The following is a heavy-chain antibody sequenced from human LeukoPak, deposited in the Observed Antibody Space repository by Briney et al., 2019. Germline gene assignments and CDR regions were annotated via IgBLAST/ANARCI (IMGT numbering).Heavy chain of an antibody. CDR1: GFTFTNHE. J-gene: IGHJ4*02. Sequence: GGSLRLSCVASGFTFTNHEMNWVRQAPGKGLEWVSYITTSGSTIYYADSVKGRFTISRDNAKNTLYLQMNSLRAEDTAVYYCARGLVPGFLDYWGQGTPVTVSS. V-gene: IGHV3-48*03. CDR2: ITTSGSTI. CDR3: ARGLVPGFLDY. D-gene: IGHD4-11*01.